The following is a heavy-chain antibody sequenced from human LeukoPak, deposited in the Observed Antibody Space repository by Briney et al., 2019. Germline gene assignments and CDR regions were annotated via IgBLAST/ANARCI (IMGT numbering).Heavy chain of an antibody. CDR3: ARDPRLDYYDSRMNWFDP. CDR1: GYTFTSYG. J-gene: IGHJ5*02. Sequence: ASVKVSCKASGYTFTSYGISWVRQAPGQGLEWMEWISAYNGNTNYAQKLQGRVTMTTDTSTSTAYMELRSLRSDDTAVYYCARDPRLDYYDSRMNWFDPWGQGTLVTVSS. CDR2: ISAYNGNT. D-gene: IGHD3-22*01. V-gene: IGHV1-18*01.